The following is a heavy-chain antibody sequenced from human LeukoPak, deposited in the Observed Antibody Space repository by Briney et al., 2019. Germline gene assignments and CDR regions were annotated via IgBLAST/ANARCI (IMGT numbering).Heavy chain of an antibody. J-gene: IGHJ5*02. CDR3: ARGPIAARPDNWFDP. Sequence: SVKVSCKASGGTFSSYAISWVRQAPGQGLEGMGRSIPIFGPANYAQKFQGRVTITTDESTSTAYMELSSLRSEDTAVYYCARGPIAARPDNWFDPWGQGTLVTVSS. D-gene: IGHD6-6*01. CDR2: SIPIFGPA. V-gene: IGHV1-69*05. CDR1: GGTFSSYA.